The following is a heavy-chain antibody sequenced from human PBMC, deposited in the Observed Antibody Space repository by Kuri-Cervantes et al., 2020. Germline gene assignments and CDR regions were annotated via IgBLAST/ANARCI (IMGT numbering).Heavy chain of an antibody. CDR3: ARVWDYSGNPWYFDY. CDR2: IHSDGTRT. V-gene: IGHV3-74*01. J-gene: IGHJ4*02. CDR1: GFTFSGYW. D-gene: IGHD4-23*01. Sequence: GGSLRLSCAASGFTFSGYWMHWFRQAPGEGLVWVSRIHSDGTRTNYADSVKGRFTISIDNAKNMLYLQMDSLRVEDTAVYYCARVWDYSGNPWYFDYWGRGTLVTVSS.